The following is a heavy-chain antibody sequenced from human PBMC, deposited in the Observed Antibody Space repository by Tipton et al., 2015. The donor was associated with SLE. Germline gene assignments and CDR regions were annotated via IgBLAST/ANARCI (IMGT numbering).Heavy chain of an antibody. V-gene: IGHV4-59*08. CDR3: ARGEVLIFSSSWYAYYFDY. J-gene: IGHJ4*02. Sequence: TLSLTCTVSGGSISSYYWSWIRQPPGKGLEWIGYIYYSGSTNYNPSLKSRVTISVDTSKNQFSLKLSSVTAADTAVYYCARGEVLIFSSSWYAYYFDYWGQGTLVTVSS. CDR1: GGSISSYY. D-gene: IGHD6-13*01. CDR2: IYYSGST.